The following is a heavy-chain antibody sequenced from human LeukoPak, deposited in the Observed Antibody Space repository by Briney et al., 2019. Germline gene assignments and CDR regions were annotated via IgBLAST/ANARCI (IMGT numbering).Heavy chain of an antibody. CDR1: GYTFTSYY. V-gene: IGHV1-46*01. J-gene: IGHJ4*02. D-gene: IGHD4-23*01. CDR3: ARGRNSRAEDY. Sequence: GASVKVSCKASGYTFTSYYIHLVRQAPGQGLEWMGIIKPSGDSTNYAQKFQGRVTMTRYTATSTVYMELSSLRSEDTAVYYCARGRNSRAEDYWGQGTLVTVSS. CDR2: IKPSGDST.